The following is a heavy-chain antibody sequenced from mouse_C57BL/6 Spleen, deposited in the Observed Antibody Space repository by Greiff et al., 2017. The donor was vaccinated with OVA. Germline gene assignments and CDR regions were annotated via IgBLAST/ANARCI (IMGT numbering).Heavy chain of an antibody. CDR1: GYSFTGYY. V-gene: IGHV1-42*01. CDR2: INPSTGGT. Sequence: QLQQSGPELVKPGASVKISCKASGYSFTGYYMNWVKQSPEKSLEWIGEINPSTGGTTYNQKFKAKATLTVDKSSSTAYMQLKSLTSEDSAVYYCAIYYGSTHWYFDVWGTGTTVTVSS. CDR3: AIYYGSTHWYFDV. D-gene: IGHD1-1*01. J-gene: IGHJ1*03.